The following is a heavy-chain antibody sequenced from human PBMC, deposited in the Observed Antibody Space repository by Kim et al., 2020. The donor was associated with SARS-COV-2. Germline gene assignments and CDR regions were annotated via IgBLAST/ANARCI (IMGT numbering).Heavy chain of an antibody. CDR3: ARGPDSSGYYNNWFDS. CDR1: GFTVNSIY. V-gene: IGHV3-66*02. J-gene: IGHJ5*01. CDR2: THRDGST. D-gene: IGHD3-22*01. Sequence: GGSLRLSCIASGFTVNSIYMSWVRQAPEKGLERVLITHRDGSTNYADSVKGRFTISRDNFKNTMYLQMNSLRTEDTAVYYCARGPDSSGYYNNWFDSWGQGTLVTVSS.